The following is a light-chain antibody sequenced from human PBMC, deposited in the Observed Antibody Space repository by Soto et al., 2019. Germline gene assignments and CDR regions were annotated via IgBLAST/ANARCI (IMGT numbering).Light chain of an antibody. J-gene: IGKJ4*01. CDR1: QSVRSSY. CDR3: QQYDNSAPLI. Sequence: EIELTQSPATLSLTPGDRATLSCGASQSVRSSYVAWYQQKAGLAPRLLIYDGSSRASGIPDRFSGSGSGTDFTLTIGRLEPEDFAVYYCQQYDNSAPLIFGGGTKVEMK. V-gene: IGKV3D-20*01. CDR2: DGS.